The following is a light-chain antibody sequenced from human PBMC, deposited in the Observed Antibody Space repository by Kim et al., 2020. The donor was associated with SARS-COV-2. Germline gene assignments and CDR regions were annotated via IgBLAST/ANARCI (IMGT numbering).Light chain of an antibody. CDR1: QNIDSW. CDR2: GAS. Sequence: ASVGDRVTITCRASQNIDSWLAWYQQKPGKAPKLLIYGASTLQSGDPSRFSGSGSGTEFTLTISNLQPEDFATYYCLQAYNLPLTFGGGTKVDIK. CDR3: LQAYNLPLT. J-gene: IGKJ4*01. V-gene: IGKV1-12*01.